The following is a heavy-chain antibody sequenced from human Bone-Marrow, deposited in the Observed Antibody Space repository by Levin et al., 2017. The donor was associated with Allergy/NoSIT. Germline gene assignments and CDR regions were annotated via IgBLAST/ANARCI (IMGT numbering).Heavy chain of an antibody. D-gene: IGHD3-3*01. CDR2: IYPDSSET. Sequence: NLGESLKISCQGSGYSFTTWWIGWVRQMPVKGLEWMGIIYPDSSETRYSPSFQGQVTISVDKSINTAYLQWSGLKASDTAMYYCARHRGISSNTIFGVHYMDVWGKGTTVTVSS. CDR3: ARHRGISSNTIFGVHYMDV. V-gene: IGHV5-51*01. J-gene: IGHJ6*03. CDR1: GYSFTTWW.